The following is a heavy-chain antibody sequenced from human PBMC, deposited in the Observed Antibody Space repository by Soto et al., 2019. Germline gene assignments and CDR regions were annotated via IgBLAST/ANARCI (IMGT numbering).Heavy chain of an antibody. Sequence: PGGSLRLSCAASGFTFSDHYMDWVRQAPGKGLEWVGRIRNKVNSYTTEYAASVKGRFTISRDDSKNSLYLQMNSLNSEDTDVYYCARGSSAITGTRYYYGLDVWGQGTTVTVAS. CDR1: GFTFSDHY. CDR3: ARGSSAITGTRYYYGLDV. CDR2: IRNKVNSYTT. D-gene: IGHD1-20*01. V-gene: IGHV3-72*01. J-gene: IGHJ6*02.